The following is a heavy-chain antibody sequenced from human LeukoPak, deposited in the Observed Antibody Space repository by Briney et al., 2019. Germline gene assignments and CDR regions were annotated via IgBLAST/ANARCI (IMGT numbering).Heavy chain of an antibody. J-gene: IGHJ5*02. CDR2: INHSGST. Sequence: SETLSLTCAVYGGSFSGYYWSWIRQPPGKGLEWIGEINHSGSTNYNPSLKSRVTISVDTSKNQFSLKLSSVTAADTAVYYCARGKVRGARWFDPWGQGTLVTVS. CDR1: GGSFSGYY. CDR3: ARGKVRGARWFDP. D-gene: IGHD5-12*01. V-gene: IGHV4-34*01.